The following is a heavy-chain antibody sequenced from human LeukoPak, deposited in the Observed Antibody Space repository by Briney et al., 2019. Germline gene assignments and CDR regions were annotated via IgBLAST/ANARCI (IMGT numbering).Heavy chain of an antibody. CDR2: LSGSGVST. CDR1: GFTFTNRA. V-gene: IGHV3-23*01. J-gene: IGHJ6*03. CDR3: AKDSSSWAYYYYMDV. Sequence: GGSLRLSCGASGFTFTNRAMTWVRPAPGTGLDRVSALSGSGVSTYYADSVKGRFTISRDNSKNTLYLQMNSLRAEDTAVYYCAKDSSSWAYYYYMDVWGKGTTVTVSS. D-gene: IGHD6-13*01.